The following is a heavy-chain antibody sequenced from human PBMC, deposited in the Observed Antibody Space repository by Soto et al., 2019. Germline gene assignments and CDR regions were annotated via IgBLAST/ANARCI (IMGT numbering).Heavy chain of an antibody. CDR2: IWYDGSNK. Sequence: QVQLVESGGGVVQPGRSLRLSCAASGFTFSSYGMHWVRQAPGKGLEWVAVIWYDGSNKYYADSVKGRFTISRDNSKNTLYLQMNSLRAEDTAVYYCARDGTYNWNYVCPDYWGQGTLVTVS. CDR1: GFTFSSYG. J-gene: IGHJ4*02. V-gene: IGHV3-33*01. D-gene: IGHD1-7*01. CDR3: ARDGTYNWNYVCPDY.